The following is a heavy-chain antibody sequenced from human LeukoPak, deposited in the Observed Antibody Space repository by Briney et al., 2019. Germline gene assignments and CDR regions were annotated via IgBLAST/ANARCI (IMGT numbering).Heavy chain of an antibody. J-gene: IGHJ5*02. CDR3: ARDPYKTNWFDP. Sequence: SETLSLTCTVSGGSISSYYWSWIRQPPGKGLEWIGYIYYSGSTNCNPSLKSRVTISVDTSKNQFSLKLSSVTAADTAVYYCARDPYKTNWFDPWGQGTLVTVSS. CDR2: IYYSGST. V-gene: IGHV4-59*01. D-gene: IGHD1-14*01. CDR1: GGSISSYY.